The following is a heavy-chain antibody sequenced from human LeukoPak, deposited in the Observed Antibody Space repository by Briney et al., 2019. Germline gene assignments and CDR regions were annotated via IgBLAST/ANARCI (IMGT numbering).Heavy chain of an antibody. J-gene: IGHJ3*02. D-gene: IGHD3-10*01. CDR1: GYTFTGYY. CDR2: IYPNTGST. Sequence: GASVKVSCKASGYTFTGYYLHWVRQAPGQGLEWMGWIYPNTGSTSYAQKFQGCVTMTRDTSIDTTYMELSRLTSDDTAVYYCARMGDSGSYGFDIWGQGTMVTVSS. CDR3: ARMGDSGSYGFDI. V-gene: IGHV1-2*04.